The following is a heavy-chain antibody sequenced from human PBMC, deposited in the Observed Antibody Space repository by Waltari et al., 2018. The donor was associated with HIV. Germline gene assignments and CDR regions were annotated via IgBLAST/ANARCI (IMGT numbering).Heavy chain of an antibody. D-gene: IGHD3-9*01. CDR3: ANDFKSRAFDPSFVYS. CDR1: GFTFSSFG. CDR2: IRSDGTEK. J-gene: IGHJ1*01. Sequence: VRLVESGGGVIQPGGALTLSCDASGFTFSSFGLHWVRQAPGRGQQWLAFIRSDGTEKYYLETVKDRFIISRDNPNNTLLLQMTDLTTDDTAIYFCANDFKSRAFDPSFVYSWGHGTLLTVSS. V-gene: IGHV3-30*02.